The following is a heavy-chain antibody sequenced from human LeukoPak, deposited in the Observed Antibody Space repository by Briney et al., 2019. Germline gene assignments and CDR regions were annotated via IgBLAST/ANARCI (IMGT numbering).Heavy chain of an antibody. CDR2: ISSSSCTT. CDR3: AFDMHDYVWGSYMPSDY. V-gene: IGHV3-48*04. CDR1: GFTFSSYS. J-gene: IGHJ4*02. D-gene: IGHD3-16*01. Sequence: GGSLRLSCAASGFTFSSYSMNWVRQAPGKGLEWVSYISSSSCTTYYADSVKGRFTISRDNAKNSLYLQMNSLRAEDTAVYYCAFDMHDYVWGSYMPSDYWGQGTLVTVSS.